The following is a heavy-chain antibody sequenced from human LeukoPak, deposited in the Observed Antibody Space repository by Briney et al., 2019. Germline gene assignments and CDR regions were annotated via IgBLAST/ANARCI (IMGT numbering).Heavy chain of an antibody. V-gene: IGHV3-21*01. Sequence: GGSLRLSCAASGFTFSSYWMSWVRQAPGKGLEWVSSISTSSSYIYYADSVKGRFTISRDNAKNSLYLQMNSLRAEDTAVYYCARDRSNIAASDGWFDPWGQGTLVTVSS. J-gene: IGHJ5*02. D-gene: IGHD6-13*01. CDR1: GFTFSSYW. CDR2: ISTSSSYI. CDR3: ARDRSNIAASDGWFDP.